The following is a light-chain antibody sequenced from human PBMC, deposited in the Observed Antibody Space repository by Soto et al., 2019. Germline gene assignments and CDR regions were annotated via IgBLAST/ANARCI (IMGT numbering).Light chain of an antibody. J-gene: IGKJ1*01. CDR2: GAS. CDR3: QQYGYSPQT. V-gene: IGKV3D-15*01. Sequence: EVVMTQSPATLSVSPWERATLSCRASQSVSSNLAWYQQKPGQAPRLFIYGASTRATGIPARFSGSGSGTDFTLTISRLEPEDSAVYYCQQYGYSPQTFGQGTKVDIK. CDR1: QSVSSN.